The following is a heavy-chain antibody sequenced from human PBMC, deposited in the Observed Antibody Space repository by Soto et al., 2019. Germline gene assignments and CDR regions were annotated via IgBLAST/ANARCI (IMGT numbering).Heavy chain of an antibody. CDR3: AALKRMVAGDY. CDR1: GGSVRSDNYY. V-gene: IGHV4-61*01. D-gene: IGHD2-8*01. J-gene: IGHJ4*02. Sequence: PSETLSLTCTVSGGSVRSDNYYWSWIRQPPGKGLEWIGYIYNSGSTKYNPSLESRVTIPGDTSDNQSSLNLISVTTADTAVYYCAALKRMVAGDYWGQGALVTVSS. CDR2: IYNSGST.